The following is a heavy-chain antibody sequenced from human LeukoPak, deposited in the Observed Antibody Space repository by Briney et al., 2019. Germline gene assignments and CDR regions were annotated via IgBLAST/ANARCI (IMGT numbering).Heavy chain of an antibody. J-gene: IGHJ4*02. CDR1: GYSFIGYY. V-gene: IGHV1-46*01. CDR2: INPSGGST. CDR3: ARRHYYGSGSYSAHFDY. D-gene: IGHD3-10*01. Sequence: ASVKVSCKASGYSFIGYYMYWVRQAPGQGLEWMGIINPSGGSTSYAQKFQGRVTMTRDMSTSTVYMELSSLRSEDTAVYYCARRHYYGSGSYSAHFDYWGQGTLVTVSS.